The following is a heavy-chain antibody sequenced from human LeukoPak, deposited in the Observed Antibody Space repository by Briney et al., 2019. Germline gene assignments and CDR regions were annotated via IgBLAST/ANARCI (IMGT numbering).Heavy chain of an antibody. CDR3: ARQAAGYSKASNRYYFDY. J-gene: IGHJ4*02. V-gene: IGHV4-39*01. Sequence: PSETLSLTCTVSGGSVSSSSYYWGWIRQPPGKGLEWIGSLYYSGSTYYNPSLKSRVTISVDTSKNQFSLNLSSVTAADTAVYYCARQAAGYSKASNRYYFDYWGQGTLVTVSS. D-gene: IGHD4-11*01. CDR1: GGSVSSSSYY. CDR2: LYYSGST.